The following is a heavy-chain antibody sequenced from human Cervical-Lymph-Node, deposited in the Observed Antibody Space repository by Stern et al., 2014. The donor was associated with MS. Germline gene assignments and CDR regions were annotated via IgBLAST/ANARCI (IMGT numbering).Heavy chain of an antibody. CDR2: VIPFVGTS. CDR3: GWGGGDNWFDP. J-gene: IGHJ5*02. CDR1: GG. D-gene: IGHD3-16*01. Sequence: VQLVQSGAEVKKPGSSVKISCKSSGGISWVRQAPGQGLEWMGGVIPFVGTSNYAQQLKGRVTITAGTSADTAYLEVRSLNPDDPAVYFCGWGGGDNWFDPWGQGTLVTVSS. V-gene: IGHV1-69*06.